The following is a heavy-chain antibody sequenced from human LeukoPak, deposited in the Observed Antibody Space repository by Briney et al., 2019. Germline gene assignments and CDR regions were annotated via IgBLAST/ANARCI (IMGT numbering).Heavy chain of an antibody. D-gene: IGHD1-26*01. V-gene: IGHV1-69*05. CDR3: AITYSGSYLSPFDP. CDR2: IIPIFGTA. CDR1: GGTFSSYA. J-gene: IGHJ5*02. Sequence: SVKVSCKASGGTFSSYAISWVRQAPGQGLEWMGRIIPIFGTANYAQKSQGRVTITTDESTSTAYMELSSLRSEDTAVYYCAITYSGSYLSPFDPWGQGTLVTVSP.